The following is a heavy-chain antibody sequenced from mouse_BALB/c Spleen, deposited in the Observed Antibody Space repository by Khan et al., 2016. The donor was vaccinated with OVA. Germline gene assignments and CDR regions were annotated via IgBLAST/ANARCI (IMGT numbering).Heavy chain of an antibody. CDR2: INPSSGYT. CDR1: GYTFTSYT. CDR3: ARTHER. Sequence: QVHVKQSGAELARPGASVKMSCKASGYTFTSYTMHWVKQRLGQGLEWIGYINPSSGYTKYNQKFKDKATLTADKSSSTAYMQLSSRTSEDSAVYYCARTHERWGQGTTLTVSS. J-gene: IGHJ2*01. V-gene: IGHV1-4*01.